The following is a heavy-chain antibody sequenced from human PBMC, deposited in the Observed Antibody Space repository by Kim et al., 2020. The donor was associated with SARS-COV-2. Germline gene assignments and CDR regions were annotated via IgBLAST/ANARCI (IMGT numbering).Heavy chain of an antibody. D-gene: IGHD3-10*01. Sequence: SETLSLTCAVYGGSFSGSYWSWIRQPPGKGLEWIGEINHSGSTNYNPSLKSRVTISVDTSKNQFSLKLSSVTAADTAVYYCARSVNRITMVRGVRGWFDPWGQGTLVTVSS. J-gene: IGHJ5*02. V-gene: IGHV4-34*01. CDR2: INHSGST. CDR1: GGSFSGSY. CDR3: ARSVNRITMVRGVRGWFDP.